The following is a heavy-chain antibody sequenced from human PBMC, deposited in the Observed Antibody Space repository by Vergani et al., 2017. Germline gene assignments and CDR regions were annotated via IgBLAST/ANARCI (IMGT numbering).Heavy chain of an antibody. J-gene: IGHJ3*02. CDR3: ARRAVDAFDI. CDR2: IYYSGST. CDR1: GGSISSYY. V-gene: IGHV4-59*08. Sequence: QVQLQESGPGLVKPSETLSLTCTVSGGSISSYYWSWIRQPPGKGLEWIGYIYYSGSTNYNPSLKSRVTISVDTSKNQFSLKLSSVTAADTAVYYCARRAVDAFDIWGQGTMVTVSS.